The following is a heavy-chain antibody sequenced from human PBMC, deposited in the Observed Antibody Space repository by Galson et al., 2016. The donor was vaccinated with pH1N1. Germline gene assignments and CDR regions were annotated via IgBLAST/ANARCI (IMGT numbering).Heavy chain of an antibody. J-gene: IGHJ3*02. CDR2: ISGSGGRK. D-gene: IGHD4-17*01. Sequence: SLRLSCAASGSNSDYNMNWVRLAPGKGLEWVSSISGSGGRKHYADSVQGRFIISRDNSKNTLYLQMNSLRAGDTALYFCAKGGYGEYGLDVFDIWGQGTMVIVSS. CDR3: AKGGYGEYGLDVFDI. V-gene: IGHV3-23*01. CDR1: GSNSDYN.